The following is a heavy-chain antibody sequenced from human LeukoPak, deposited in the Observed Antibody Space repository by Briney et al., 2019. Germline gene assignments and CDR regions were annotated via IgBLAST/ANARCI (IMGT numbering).Heavy chain of an antibody. CDR3: ARASGRPLSYYYYYYMDV. V-gene: IGHV4-34*01. D-gene: IGHD5-12*01. J-gene: IGHJ6*03. CDR2: INHSGST. Sequence: PSETLSLTCAVYGGSFSGYYWSWIRQPPGKGLEWIGEINHSGSTNYNPSLKSRVTISVDTSKNQFSLKLSSVTAADTAVYYCARASGRPLSYYYYYYMDVWGKGTTVTV. CDR1: GGSFSGYY.